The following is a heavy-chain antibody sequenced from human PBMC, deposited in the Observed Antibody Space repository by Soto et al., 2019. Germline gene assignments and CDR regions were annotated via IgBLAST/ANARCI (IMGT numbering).Heavy chain of an antibody. J-gene: IGHJ6*02. CDR2: ISGSGGNA. CDR3: AKDGASGSYPPYYYYGMDA. D-gene: IGHD1-26*01. Sequence: GGSLRLSCAASGFTFSSYAMSWVRQAPGKGLEWVSTISGSGGNAYYADSVKGRFTISRDNSKNTLHLQMNSLRADDTAVYYCAKDGASGSYPPYYYYGMDAWGQGTTVTVSS. CDR1: GFTFSSYA. V-gene: IGHV3-23*01.